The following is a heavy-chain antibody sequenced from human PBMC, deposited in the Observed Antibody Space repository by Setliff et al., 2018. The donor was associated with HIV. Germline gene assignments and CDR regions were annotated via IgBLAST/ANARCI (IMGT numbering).Heavy chain of an antibody. V-gene: IGHV4-39*01. CDR2: IYYSGRT. CDR3: ARQSYDFWSGPLGFDY. Sequence: SETLSLTCTVSGGSISSSSYYWGWIRQPPGRGLEWIGSIYYSGRTYHNPSLKSRVTISVDTSKNHFSLKLSSVTAADTAVYYCARQSYDFWSGPLGFDYWGQGTLVTVSS. J-gene: IGHJ4*02. D-gene: IGHD3-3*01. CDR1: GGSISSSSYY.